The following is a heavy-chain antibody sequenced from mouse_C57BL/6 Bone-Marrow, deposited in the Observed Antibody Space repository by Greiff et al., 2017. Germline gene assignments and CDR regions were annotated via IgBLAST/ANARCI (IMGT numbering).Heavy chain of an antibody. Sequence: VQRVESGPGLVQPSQSLSITCTVSGFSLTSYGVHWVRQSPGKGLEWLGVIWRGGSTDYTAAFMSRLSITKDNSKSQVFFKMNSLQADDTAIYYCAKWGIFDGYYDYYAMDYWGQGTSVTVSS. CDR1: GFSLTSYG. V-gene: IGHV2-5*01. CDR3: AKWGIFDGYYDYYAMDY. D-gene: IGHD2-3*01. CDR2: IWRGGST. J-gene: IGHJ4*01.